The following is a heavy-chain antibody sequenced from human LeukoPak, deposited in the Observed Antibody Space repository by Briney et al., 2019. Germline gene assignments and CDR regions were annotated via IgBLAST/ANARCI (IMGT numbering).Heavy chain of an antibody. Sequence: EASVKVSCKASGGTLSSDYFHWVRQAPGQGLAWMGLSDRRGRNSELANQFRGRVTMTGDISTSTVYMTLSDLASEDTAVYYCARDRGGGPRTPGGIDYYYYYYMDVWGKGTTVTVPS. CDR1: GGTLSSDY. CDR2: SDRRGRNS. CDR3: ARDRGGGPRTPGGIDYYYYYYMDV. D-gene: IGHD3-16*01. V-gene: IGHV1-46*01. J-gene: IGHJ6*03.